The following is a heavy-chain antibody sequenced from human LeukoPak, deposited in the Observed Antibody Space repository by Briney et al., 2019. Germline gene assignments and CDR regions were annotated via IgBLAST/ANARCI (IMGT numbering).Heavy chain of an antibody. V-gene: IGHV1-8*03. CDR3: ARAYDNYYYYYMDV. CDR2: MNPNSGNT. Sequence: ASVKVSCKASGYTFTSYDINWVRQATGQGLEWMGWMNPNSGNTGYAQKFQGRVTITRNTSISTAYMELSSLRSEDTAVYYCARAYDNYYYYYMDVWGKGTTVTVSS. J-gene: IGHJ6*03. D-gene: IGHD3-9*01. CDR1: GYTFTSYD.